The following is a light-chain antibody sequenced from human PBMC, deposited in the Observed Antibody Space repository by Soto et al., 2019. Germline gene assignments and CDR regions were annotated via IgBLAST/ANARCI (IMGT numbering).Light chain of an antibody. J-gene: IGLJ1*01. CDR3: SSYTTTTTLYV. CDR2: EVN. V-gene: IGLV2-14*01. Sequence: QSALTQPASVSGSPGQSITISCAGTSGDIGTYNYVSWYQQHPGEAPKLLICEVNKRPSGVSNRLSGSKSGTTASLTISGLQAEDEGDYYCSSYTTTTTLYVFGTGTKGTVL. CDR1: SGDIGTYNY.